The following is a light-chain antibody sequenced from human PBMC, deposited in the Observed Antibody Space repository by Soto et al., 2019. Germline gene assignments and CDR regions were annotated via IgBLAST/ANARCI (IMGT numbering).Light chain of an antibody. Sequence: DIQLTQSPSTLSASVGGRVTITCRASQSVGTSLAWYQQRPGIAPKLLIYRASNLESGVPARFSGFGSGTEFSLIITNLQPDDFATYYCQQYHTASQWTFGQGT. CDR1: QSVGTS. J-gene: IGKJ1*01. CDR3: QQYHTASQWT. CDR2: RAS. V-gene: IGKV1-5*03.